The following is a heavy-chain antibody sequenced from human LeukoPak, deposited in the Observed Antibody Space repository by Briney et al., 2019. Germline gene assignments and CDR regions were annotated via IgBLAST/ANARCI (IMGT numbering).Heavy chain of an antibody. D-gene: IGHD3-10*01. CDR3: ARGGSLLWFGGYYYYGMDV. J-gene: IGHJ6*02. CDR2: IIPIFGTA. V-gene: IGHV1-69*13. Sequence: SVKVSCKASGGTFSSYAISWVRQAPGQGLEWMGGIIPIFGTANYAQKFQGRVTITADESTSTAYMELSSLRSEDTAVYYCARGGSLLWFGGYYYYGMDVWGQGTTVTVSS. CDR1: GGTFSSYA.